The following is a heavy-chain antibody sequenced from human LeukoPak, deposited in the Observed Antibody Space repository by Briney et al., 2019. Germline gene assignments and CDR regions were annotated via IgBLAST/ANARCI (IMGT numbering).Heavy chain of an antibody. D-gene: IGHD4-11*01. Sequence: TGGSLRLSCAASGFTFNTYWMHWVRQVPGKGLVWVSRINGDGSSTAYADSVKDRFTISRDNAKNTVYLQMNSLRAEDTAVYYCAREKGSSNYDSWGQGNLVTVSS. J-gene: IGHJ5*01. CDR1: GFTFNTYW. CDR3: AREKGSSNYDS. CDR2: INGDGSST. V-gene: IGHV3-74*03.